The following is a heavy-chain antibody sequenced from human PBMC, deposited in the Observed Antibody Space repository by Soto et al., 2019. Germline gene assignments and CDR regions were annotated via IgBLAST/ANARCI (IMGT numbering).Heavy chain of an antibody. V-gene: IGHV1-18*04. Sequence: ASVKVSCKASGYTFTSYYMHWVRPAPGQGLEWMGWISAYNGSTNYAQKLQGRVTMTTDTSTSTAYMELRSLRSDDTAVYYCARGHNYYDSSGTLDYWGQGTLVTVSS. CDR1: GYTFTSYY. J-gene: IGHJ4*02. CDR2: ISAYNGST. CDR3: ARGHNYYDSSGTLDY. D-gene: IGHD3-22*01.